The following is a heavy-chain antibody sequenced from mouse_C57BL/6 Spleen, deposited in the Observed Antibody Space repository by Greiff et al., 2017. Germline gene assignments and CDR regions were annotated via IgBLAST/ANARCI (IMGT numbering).Heavy chain of an antibody. Sequence: EVKVVESGGGLVKPGGSLKLSCAASGFTFSSYAMSWVRQTPEKRLEWVATISDGGSYTYYPDNVKGRFTISRDNAKNNLYLQMSHLKSEDTAMYYCARDEADLYYFDYWGQGTTLTVSS. CDR2: ISDGGSYT. CDR3: ARDEADLYYFDY. J-gene: IGHJ2*01. V-gene: IGHV5-4*01. CDR1: GFTFSSYA.